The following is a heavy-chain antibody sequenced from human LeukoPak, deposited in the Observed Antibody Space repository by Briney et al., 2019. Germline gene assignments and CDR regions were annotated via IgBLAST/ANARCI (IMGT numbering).Heavy chain of an antibody. CDR3: ARDDYYDSSGYYIGLDY. D-gene: IGHD3-22*01. CDR1: GFTFSDYY. CDR2: ISSSGNTI. V-gene: IGHV3-11*01. Sequence: GGSLRLSCAASGFTFSDYYMSWIRQAPGKGLEWVSYISSSGNTIYYADSVKGRFTISGDNAKNSLYLQMNSLRAEDTAVYYCARDDYYDSSGYYIGLDYWGQGTLVTVSS. J-gene: IGHJ4*02.